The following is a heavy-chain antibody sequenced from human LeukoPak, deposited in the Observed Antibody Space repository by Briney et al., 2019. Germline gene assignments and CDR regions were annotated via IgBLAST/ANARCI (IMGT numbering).Heavy chain of an antibody. CDR2: IYSGGST. CDR3: ARDETREIAD. J-gene: IGHJ4*02. D-gene: IGHD6-13*01. V-gene: IGHV3-66*01. CDR1: GFXXSSNY. Sequence: RLXXXXSGFXXSSNYMSWVRQAPGKGLEWVSVIYSGGSTYYADSVKGRFTISRDNSKNTLYLQMNSLRAEDTAVYYCARDETREIADWGQGTLVTVSS.